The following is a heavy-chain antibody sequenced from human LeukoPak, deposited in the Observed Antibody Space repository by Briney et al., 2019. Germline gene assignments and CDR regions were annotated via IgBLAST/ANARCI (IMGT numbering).Heavy chain of an antibody. CDR3: ARDGGHGYKFDY. D-gene: IGHD5-24*01. J-gene: IGHJ4*02. V-gene: IGHV3-33*01. CDR2: IWYDGSKQ. CDR1: GFIFTSYG. Sequence: GGSLRLSCAASGFIFTSYGMHGVREAPDKGLEWVAVIWYDGSKQYYTDSVKGRFTISRDDSKSTLYLQMNSLRVQDTAVYYCARDGGHGYKFDYWGQGTLVTVSS.